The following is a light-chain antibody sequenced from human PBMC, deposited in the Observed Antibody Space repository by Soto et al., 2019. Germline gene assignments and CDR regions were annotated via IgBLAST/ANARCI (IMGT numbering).Light chain of an antibody. CDR3: QQYHRASIT. CDR1: QSVSSSY. V-gene: IGKV3-20*01. Sequence: EIVLTQSPGTLSLSPGERATLSFRASQSVSSSYLAWYQQKPGQAPRLLIYGASSRATGIPDRFSGSGSGTDFTLTISSLQPDDFATYYCQQYHRASITFGQGTRLEIK. CDR2: GAS. J-gene: IGKJ5*01.